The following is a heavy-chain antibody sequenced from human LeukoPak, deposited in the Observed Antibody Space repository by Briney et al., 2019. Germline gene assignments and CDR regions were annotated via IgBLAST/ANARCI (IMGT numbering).Heavy chain of an antibody. CDR3: ARGAMVAATRSYYYGMDV. V-gene: IGHV4-30-4*08. CDR1: GGSISRDGYY. J-gene: IGHJ6*02. Sequence: KSSQTLSLTCTVSGGSISRDGYYWGWIRQPPGKGLEGIGYIYYSGSTYYNPSLKSRVTISVDTSKNQFSLKLSSVTAADTAVYFCARGAMVAATRSYYYGMDVWGQGTTVTVSS. CDR2: IYYSGST. D-gene: IGHD2-15*01.